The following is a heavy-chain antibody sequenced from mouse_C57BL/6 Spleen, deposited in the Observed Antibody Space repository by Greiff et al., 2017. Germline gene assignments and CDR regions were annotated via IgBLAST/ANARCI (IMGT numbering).Heavy chain of an antibody. CDR2: ISSVNSTI. CDR1: GFSFSDYG. CDR3: GMWLWLRDAMGD. D-gene: IGHD2-2*01. Sequence: EVQLQESGPGLVKPGASLKLSCAASGFSFSDYGMHWVRQAPAKGLEWVAYISSVNSTIDYADTVKGRFTISRDNAKNTLFLHMTSLRSEATAMYYCGMWLWLRDAMGDWGTGTSVTVAS. J-gene: IGHJ4*01. V-gene: IGHV5-17*01.